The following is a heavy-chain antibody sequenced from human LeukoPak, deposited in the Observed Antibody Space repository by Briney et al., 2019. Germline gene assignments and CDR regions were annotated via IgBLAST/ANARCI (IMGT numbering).Heavy chain of an antibody. V-gene: IGHV4-39*07. CDR1: GGFISSSSYH. Sequence: PSETLSLTCTVSGGFISSSSYHWGWIRQPPGKGLEWIGTIYYSGSTYYNPSLKSRVTISVDTSKNQFSLKLSSVTAADTAIYYCARVREGGSVWGSYRYSFYTDYWGQGTLVTVSS. CDR3: ARVREGGSVWGSYRYSFYTDY. J-gene: IGHJ4*02. CDR2: IYYSGST. D-gene: IGHD3-16*02.